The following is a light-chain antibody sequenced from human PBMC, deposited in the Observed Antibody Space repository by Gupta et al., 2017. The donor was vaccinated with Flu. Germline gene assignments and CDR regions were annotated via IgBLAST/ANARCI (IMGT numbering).Light chain of an antibody. Sequence: EIVMTQSPATLSVSPGERATLSCRASQSVSSNLAWYQQKPGQSPRLLIYAASTRPTGIPARFSGSGSGTEFTLTISSLQSEDFAVYYCQQYNNWPPYSFGQGTKLEIK. V-gene: IGKV3-15*01. CDR3: QQYNNWPPYS. CDR1: QSVSSN. CDR2: AAS. J-gene: IGKJ2*03.